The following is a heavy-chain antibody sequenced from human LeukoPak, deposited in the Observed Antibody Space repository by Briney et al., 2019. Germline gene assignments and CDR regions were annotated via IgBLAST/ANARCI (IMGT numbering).Heavy chain of an antibody. Sequence: SVKVSCKASGGTFSSYAISWVRQAPGQGLEWMGGIIPIFGTANYAQKFQGRVTITADESTSTAYMELSSLRSEDTAVYYCARGGGGGYCCGGSCYSPHGMDVWGKGTTVTVSS. V-gene: IGHV1-69*13. CDR2: IIPIFGTA. CDR1: GGTFSSYA. J-gene: IGHJ6*04. CDR3: ARGGGGGYCCGGSCYSPHGMDV. D-gene: IGHD2-15*01.